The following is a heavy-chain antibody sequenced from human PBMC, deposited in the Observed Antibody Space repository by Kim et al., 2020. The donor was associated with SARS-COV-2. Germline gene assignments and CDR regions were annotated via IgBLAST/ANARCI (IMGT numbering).Heavy chain of an antibody. D-gene: IGHD2-15*01. J-gene: IGHJ4*01. V-gene: IGHV3-30*04. Sequence: GGSLRLSCAASGFTFSSYAMHWVRQAPGKGLEWVAVISYDGSNKYYADSVKGRFTISRDNSKNTLYLQMNSLRAEDTAVYYCARAEVGCSGGSCYADYWG. CDR3: ARAEVGCSGGSCYADY. CDR1: GFTFSSYA. CDR2: ISYDGSNK.